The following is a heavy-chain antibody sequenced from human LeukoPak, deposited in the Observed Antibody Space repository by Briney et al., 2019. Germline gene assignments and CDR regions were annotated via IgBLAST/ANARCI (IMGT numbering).Heavy chain of an antibody. Sequence: SETLSLTCTVSGGPISGTTYYWGWVRQPPGKGLERIADIYYTGATYYNPSLKSRVTISVDTSKKQFSLKLNSVTAADTAVYYCARLVLYSYGRDYWGQGTLVTVSS. CDR2: IYYTGAT. CDR1: GGPISGTTYY. V-gene: IGHV4-39*01. D-gene: IGHD5-18*01. J-gene: IGHJ4*02. CDR3: ARLVLYSYGRDY.